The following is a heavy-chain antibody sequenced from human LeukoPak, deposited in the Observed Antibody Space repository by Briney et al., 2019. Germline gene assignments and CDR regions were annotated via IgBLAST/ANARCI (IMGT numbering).Heavy chain of an antibody. CDR3: ARGQRSSGWYERFDY. V-gene: IGHV3-33*01. CDR2: IWYDGSNK. CDR1: GFTFSSYG. D-gene: IGHD6-19*01. Sequence: GGSLRLSCAASGFTFSSYGMHWVRQAPGKGLEWVAVIWYDGSNKYYADSLKGRFTIPRDNSKNTLYLQMNSLRAEDTAVYYCARGQRSSGWYERFDYWGQGTLVTVSS. J-gene: IGHJ4*02.